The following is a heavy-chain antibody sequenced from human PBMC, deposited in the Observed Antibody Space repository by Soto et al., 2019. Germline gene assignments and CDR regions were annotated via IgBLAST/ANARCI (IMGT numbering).Heavy chain of an antibody. D-gene: IGHD2-15*01. Sequence: EVQLLESGGGSVQPGGSLRLSCAASGFTFSSYAMSWVRQATGKGREWVSTISGGVDGTYYADSVKGRFTISRDNSSKTVYMQMNSMSAEDTDVYYCANKVLGSLTSYCSGVDCHYAFDIWGQWTMVTVSS. CDR3: ANKVLGSLTSYCSGVDCHYAFDI. V-gene: IGHV3-23*01. J-gene: IGHJ3*02. CDR1: GFTFSSYA. CDR2: ISGGVDGT.